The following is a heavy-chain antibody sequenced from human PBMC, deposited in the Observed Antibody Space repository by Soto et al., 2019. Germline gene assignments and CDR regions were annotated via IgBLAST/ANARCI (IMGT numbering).Heavy chain of an antibody. CDR2: ISWNSGSI. Sequence: PGGSLRLSCAASGFTFSDSAIHWVRQAPGKGLEWVSGISWNSGSIGYADSVKGRFTISRDNAKNSLYLQMNSLRAEDTALYYCAKAGFWSGYYSLVDYWGQGTLVTVSS. J-gene: IGHJ4*02. CDR1: GFTFSDSA. V-gene: IGHV3-9*01. CDR3: AKAGFWSGYYSLVDY. D-gene: IGHD3-3*01.